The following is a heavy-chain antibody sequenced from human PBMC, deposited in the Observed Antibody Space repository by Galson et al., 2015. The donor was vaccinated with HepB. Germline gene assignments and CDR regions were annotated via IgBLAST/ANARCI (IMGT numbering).Heavy chain of an antibody. Sequence: SLRLSCAASGFTLSDYYMSWIRQAPGKGLEWVSYISSSGSTIYYADSVKGRFTISRDNAKNSLYLQMNSLRAEDTAVYYCARRATTRSAGPDAFDIWGQGTMVTVSS. J-gene: IGHJ3*02. V-gene: IGHV3-11*01. CDR1: GFTLSDYY. CDR3: ARRATTRSAGPDAFDI. D-gene: IGHD5-12*01. CDR2: ISSSGSTI.